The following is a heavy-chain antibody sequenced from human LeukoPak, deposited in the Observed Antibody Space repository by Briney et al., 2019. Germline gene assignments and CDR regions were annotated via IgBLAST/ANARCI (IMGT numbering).Heavy chain of an antibody. CDR1: GFTFTSYA. CDR3: SRGGDFWSGYKTHEYGLDV. CDR2: ISYDESKK. Sequence: GRTLRLSCAASGFTFTSYAMHWVCQAPGKGLERVAVISYDESKKYHADSVKSRFTISRDNSNKMQYLEMDSLRADDTAVYYWSRGGDFWSGYKTHEYGLDVWGQGTTVTVSS. V-gene: IGHV3-30-3*01. D-gene: IGHD3-3*01. J-gene: IGHJ6*02.